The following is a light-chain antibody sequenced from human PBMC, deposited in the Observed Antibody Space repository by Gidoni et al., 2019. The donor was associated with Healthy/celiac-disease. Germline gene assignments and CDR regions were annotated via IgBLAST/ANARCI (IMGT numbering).Light chain of an antibody. V-gene: IGKV1-39*01. CDR3: QQGYSTPQT. J-gene: IGKJ1*01. CDR2: AAS. CDR1: QSISSY. Sequence: DIQMTQSPSSLSASVGDRVTITCRARQSISSYLNWYQQKPGKATKLLIYAASSLQSGVPSRFSGSGSGTDFTLTISSLQPEDFATYYCQQGYSTPQTFGQGTKVEIK.